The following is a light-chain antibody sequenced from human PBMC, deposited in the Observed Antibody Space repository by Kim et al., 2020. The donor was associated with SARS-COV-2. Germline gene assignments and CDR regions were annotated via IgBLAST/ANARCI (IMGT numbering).Light chain of an antibody. Sequence: DIQMTHSPSSLSASVGDRVTITCRASQGISNHLAWYQQKPGKVPKLLIYAASTLQSGVPSRFSGSGSGTDFTLTISSLQPEDVATYYCQKHNSAPLTFGGGTKVDIK. V-gene: IGKV1-27*01. CDR1: QGISNH. J-gene: IGKJ4*01. CDR3: QKHNSAPLT. CDR2: AAS.